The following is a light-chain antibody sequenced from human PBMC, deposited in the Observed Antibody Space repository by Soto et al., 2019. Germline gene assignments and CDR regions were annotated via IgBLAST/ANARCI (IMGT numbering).Light chain of an antibody. CDR3: QQYNNWPPWT. Sequence: EIVMTQSPATLSVSPGERATLSCRASQSVSSNLAWYQQKPGQAPRLLIYGASTRATGIPGRFSGSGSGTEFTLTISSLHSEDFAVYYCQQYNNWPPWTFGQGTKVEIK. CDR2: GAS. CDR1: QSVSSN. V-gene: IGKV3-15*01. J-gene: IGKJ1*01.